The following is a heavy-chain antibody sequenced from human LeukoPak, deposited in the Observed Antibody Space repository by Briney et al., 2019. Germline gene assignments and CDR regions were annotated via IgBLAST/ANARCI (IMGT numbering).Heavy chain of an antibody. Sequence: GGSLRLSCAASGFTFDDYAMHWVRQAPGKGLEWVSGISWNSGSIGYADSVKGRFTISRDHAKNSLYLQMNSLRAEDTALYYCAKTTYSGSYGGYYFDYWSQGTLVTVSS. V-gene: IGHV3-9*01. CDR2: ISWNSGSI. J-gene: IGHJ4*02. D-gene: IGHD1-26*01. CDR3: AKTTYSGSYGGYYFDY. CDR1: GFTFDDYA.